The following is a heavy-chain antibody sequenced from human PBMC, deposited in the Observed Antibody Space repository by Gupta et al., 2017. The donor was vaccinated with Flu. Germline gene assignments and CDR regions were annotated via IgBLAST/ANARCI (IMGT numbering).Heavy chain of an antibody. D-gene: IGHD1-26*01. V-gene: IGHV5-51*01. J-gene: IGHJ3*02. CDR3: ARRGYSGSYDDAFDI. CDR2: IYPGDSDT. Sequence: MPGKGLEWMGIIYPGDSDTRYSPSFQGQVTISADKSISTAYLQWSSLKASDTAMYYCARRGYSGSYDDAFDIWGQGTMVTVSS.